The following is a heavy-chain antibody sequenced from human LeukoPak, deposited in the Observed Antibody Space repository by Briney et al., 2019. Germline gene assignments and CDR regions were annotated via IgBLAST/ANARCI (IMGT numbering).Heavy chain of an antibody. CDR2: IYTSGST. J-gene: IGHJ1*01. CDR3: ARHYYDSSGYYAAYFQH. Sequence: SETLSLTCTVSGGSISSYYWSWIRQPAGKGLEWIGRIYTSGSTNYNPSLKSRVTISVDTSKNQFSLKLSSVTAADTAVYYCARHYYDSSGYYAAYFQHWGQGTLVTVSS. D-gene: IGHD3-22*01. V-gene: IGHV4-4*07. CDR1: GGSISSYY.